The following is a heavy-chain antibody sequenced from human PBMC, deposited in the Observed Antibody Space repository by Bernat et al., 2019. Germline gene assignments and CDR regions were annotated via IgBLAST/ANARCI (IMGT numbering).Heavy chain of an antibody. D-gene: IGHD6-19*01. Sequence: EVQLVESGGGLVQPGGSLRLSCAASGFTFSSYWMSWVRQAPGKGLEWVANIKQDGSEKYYVDSVKGRFTISRDNAKNSLYLQMNSLRAEDTAVYYCARGRYSSGWDHSYYFDYWGQGNLVTVSS. CDR1: GFTFSSYW. J-gene: IGHJ4*02. V-gene: IGHV3-7*03. CDR2: IKQDGSEK. CDR3: ARGRYSSGWDHSYYFDY.